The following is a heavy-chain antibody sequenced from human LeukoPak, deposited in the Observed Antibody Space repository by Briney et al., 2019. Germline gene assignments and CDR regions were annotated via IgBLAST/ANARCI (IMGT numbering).Heavy chain of an antibody. CDR2: INHSGST. CDR3: ARDFSSSSLD. J-gene: IGHJ4*02. D-gene: IGHD6-6*01. Sequence: SETLSLTCAVYGGSFSGYYWSWIRQPPGKGLEWIGEINHSGSTNYNPSLKSRVTISVDTSNNQFSLKLSSVTAADTAVYFCARDFSSSSLDWGQGTLVTVSS. CDR1: GGSFSGYY. V-gene: IGHV4-34*01.